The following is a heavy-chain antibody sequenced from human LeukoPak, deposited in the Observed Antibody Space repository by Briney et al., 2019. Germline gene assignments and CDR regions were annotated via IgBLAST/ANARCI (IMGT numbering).Heavy chain of an antibody. J-gene: IGHJ6*03. V-gene: IGHV1-46*01. D-gene: IGHD1-7*01. Sequence: ASVKVSCKASGYTFTSYYMHWVRQAPGQGLEWMGIINPSGGSTSYAQKFQGRVTMTRDTSTSTVYMELSSLRSEDTAVYYCAFRSTQNYGFKFMDVWGKGTTVTVSS. CDR3: AFRSTQNYGFKFMDV. CDR1: GYTFTSYY. CDR2: INPSGGST.